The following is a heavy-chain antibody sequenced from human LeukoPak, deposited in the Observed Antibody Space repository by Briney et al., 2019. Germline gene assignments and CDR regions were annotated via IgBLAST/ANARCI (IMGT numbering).Heavy chain of an antibody. Sequence: SETLSLTCTVSGGSISSYYWSWIRQPPGKGLEWIGYIYYSGSTSYNPSLKSRVTISVDTSKNQFSLKLSSVTAADTAVYYCARDSGWLQHDYWGQGTLVTVSS. CDR3: ARDSGWLQHDY. V-gene: IGHV4-59*01. J-gene: IGHJ4*02. CDR2: IYYSGST. D-gene: IGHD5-24*01. CDR1: GGSISSYY.